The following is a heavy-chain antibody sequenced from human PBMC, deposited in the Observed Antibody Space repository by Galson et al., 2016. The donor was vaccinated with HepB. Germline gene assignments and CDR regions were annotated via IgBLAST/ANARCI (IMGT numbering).Heavy chain of an antibody. CDR2: ISGSGAST. V-gene: IGHV3-23*01. CDR3: ARHFSGSY. Sequence: SLRLSCAASGFTFSNYDMSWVRQAPGRGLEWVSGISGSGASTTYADSVKGRFTISRDNSKNALHLQMNGLRAEDTAMYFCARHFSGSYLGQGTLVTVSS. CDR1: GFTFSNYD. D-gene: IGHD3-22*01. J-gene: IGHJ4*02.